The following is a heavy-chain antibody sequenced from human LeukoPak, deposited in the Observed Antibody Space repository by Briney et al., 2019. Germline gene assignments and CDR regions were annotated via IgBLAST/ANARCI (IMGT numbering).Heavy chain of an antibody. Sequence: KTGGSLRLSCAASGFTFSSYSMNWVRQAPGKGLEWVSSISSSSSYIYYADSVKGRFTISRDNAKNSLYLQMNSLRAEDTAVYYCARDPVEVVAATRAFDIWGQGTMVTVSS. CDR3: ARDPVEVVAATRAFDI. CDR1: GFTFSSYS. CDR2: ISSSSSYI. V-gene: IGHV3-21*01. J-gene: IGHJ3*02. D-gene: IGHD2-15*01.